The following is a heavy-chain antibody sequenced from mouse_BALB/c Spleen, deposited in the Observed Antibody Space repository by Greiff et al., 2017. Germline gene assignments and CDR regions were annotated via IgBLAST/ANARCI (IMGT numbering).Heavy chain of an antibody. CDR1: GFNIKDTY. CDR2: IDPANGNT. D-gene: IGHD2-4*01. CDR3: ARGDYYWYFDV. J-gene: IGHJ1*01. Sequence: EVKLMESGAELVKPGASVKLSCTASGFNIKDTYMHWVKQRPEQGLEWIGRIDPANGNTKYDPKFQGKATITADTSSNTAYLQLSSLTSEDTAVYYCARGDYYWYFDVWGAGTTVTVSS. V-gene: IGHV14-3*02.